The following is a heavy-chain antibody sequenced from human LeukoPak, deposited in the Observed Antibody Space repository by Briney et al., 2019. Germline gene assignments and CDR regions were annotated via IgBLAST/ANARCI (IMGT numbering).Heavy chain of an antibody. Sequence: KPSETLSLTCAVYGGSFSGYYWSWIRQPPGKGLEWIGEINHSGSTNYNPSLKSRVTISVDTSKNQFSLKLSSVTAADTAVYYCARDFVVAAKFDYWGQGTLVTVSP. V-gene: IGHV4-34*01. D-gene: IGHD5-12*01. J-gene: IGHJ4*02. CDR3: ARDFVVAAKFDY. CDR1: GGSFSGYY. CDR2: INHSGST.